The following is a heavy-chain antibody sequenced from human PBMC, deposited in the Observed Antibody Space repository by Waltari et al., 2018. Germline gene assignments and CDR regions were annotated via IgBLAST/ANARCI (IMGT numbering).Heavy chain of an antibody. CDR1: GVSVTSGDHT. D-gene: IGHD2-21*01. V-gene: IGHV4-30-4*01. J-gene: IGHJ5*02. CDR3: ARGLGAYGDRFDP. CDR2: ISASGRP. Sequence: QVQLQESGPGLLKPSQNLSLSCAVSGVSVTSGDHTWNWIRQTPEKGLVWIAYISASGRPSFLPALRSRLAVSVDTAKNRVSLNLTSVTAADTAVYFCARGLGAYGDRFDPWGQGSLVIVSS.